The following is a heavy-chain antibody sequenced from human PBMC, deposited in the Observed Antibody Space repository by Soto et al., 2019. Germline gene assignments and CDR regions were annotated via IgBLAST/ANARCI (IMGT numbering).Heavy chain of an antibody. V-gene: IGHV4-61*01. J-gene: IGHJ4*02. D-gene: IGHD3-9*01. CDR2: IYYSGST. Sequence: QVQLQESGPGLVKPSETLSLTCTVSGGSVSSGSYYWSWIRQPPGKGLEWIGYIYYSGSTNYNPPPQIPVPISVDTSKNPFSLQLSPATAADTAVSYCARDTLRFFAWPNNRLGPVDYWGQGTLVTVSS. CDR3: ARDTLRFFAWPNNRLGPVDY. CDR1: GGSVSSGSYY.